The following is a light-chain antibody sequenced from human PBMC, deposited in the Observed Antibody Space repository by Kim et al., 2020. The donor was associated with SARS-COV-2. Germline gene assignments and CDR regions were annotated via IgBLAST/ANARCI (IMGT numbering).Light chain of an antibody. V-gene: IGKV1-39*01. CDR1: QSINNY. J-gene: IGKJ4*01. CDR3: HQTYLSPLT. CDR2: AAS. Sequence: DIQMTQSPSSLAASVGDRVTITCRASQSINNYLNWYQQKPGKAPKLLIYAASSLQSGVPARFSGSTSGTDFTLTISSLQPEDFATYYCHQTYLSPLTFGGGTKVDIK.